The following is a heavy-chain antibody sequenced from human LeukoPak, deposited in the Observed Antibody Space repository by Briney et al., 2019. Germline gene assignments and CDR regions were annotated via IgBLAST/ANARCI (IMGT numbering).Heavy chain of an antibody. CDR3: GIGQWQELHDY. CDR1: GFTFTSYD. CDR2: MNPDSGNT. V-gene: IGHV1-8*01. J-gene: IGHJ4*02. D-gene: IGHD6-19*01. Sequence: GASVKVSCKASGFTFTSYDIYWVRQATGQGLEWMGWMNPDSGNTAYAQKFQGRVSMTRDTSISTAYMELSRLTSDDTAVYYCGIGQWQELHDYWGQGTLVTVSS.